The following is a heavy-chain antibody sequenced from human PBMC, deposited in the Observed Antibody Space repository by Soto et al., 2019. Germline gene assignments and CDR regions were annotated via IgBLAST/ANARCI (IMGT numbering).Heavy chain of an antibody. J-gene: IGHJ4*02. Sequence: GGSLRLSCAASEFSFNFYWMHRVRQTPGKGLVWVSRINPVGTITNYADSVEGRFIISRDNAATTLYLQMNSLSAEDTAIYYCTSDTFGLRDSWGQGTMVTVYS. CDR3: TSDTFGLRDS. V-gene: IGHV3-74*01. CDR1: EFSFNFYW. CDR2: INPVGTIT. D-gene: IGHD3-3*01.